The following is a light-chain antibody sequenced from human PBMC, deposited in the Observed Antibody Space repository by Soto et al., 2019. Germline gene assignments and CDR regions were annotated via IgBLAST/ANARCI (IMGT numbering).Light chain of an antibody. V-gene: IGKV1-8*01. CDR3: QQYYTYPRT. CDR2: AAS. J-gene: IGKJ1*01. CDR1: QGIGTY. Sequence: AIRMTQSPSSLSASIGDRVTITCRASQGIGTYLAWYQQKPGKAPNLLIYAASILESGVPSRFSGSGSGSDFTLPISNLQSEDFATYYCQQYYTYPRTFGKGTKVEIK.